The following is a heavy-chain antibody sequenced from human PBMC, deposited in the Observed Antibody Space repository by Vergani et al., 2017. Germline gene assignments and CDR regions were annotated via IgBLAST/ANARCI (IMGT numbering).Heavy chain of an antibody. Sequence: QVQLVESGGGLVKPGGSLRLSCAASGFTFSDYYMSWIRQAPGKGLEWVSYISSSGSTIYYADSVKGRFTISRDNAKNSLYLQMNSLRAEDTAVYYCARDSALAAAGTGTYYYYYGMDVWGQGTTVTVSS. D-gene: IGHD6-13*01. CDR3: ARDSALAAAGTGTYYYYYGMDV. CDR1: GFTFSDYY. J-gene: IGHJ6*02. V-gene: IGHV3-11*01. CDR2: ISSSGSTI.